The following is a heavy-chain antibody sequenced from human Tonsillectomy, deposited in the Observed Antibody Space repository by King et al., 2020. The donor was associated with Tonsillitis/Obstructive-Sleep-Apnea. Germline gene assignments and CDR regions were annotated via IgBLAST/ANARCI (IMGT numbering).Heavy chain of an antibody. Sequence: VQLVESGGGLVQPGGSLRLSCAASGFTFSSYAMSWVRQTPGKGLEWVSAISGSGDTTYDADSVKGRFTISRDNSKNTLYLQMNSLRAEDTAVYYCAKDWSSTYYYGSSGGGGLDYWGQGTLVTVSS. CDR2: ISGSGDTT. J-gene: IGHJ4*02. D-gene: IGHD3-22*01. CDR1: GFTFSSYA. V-gene: IGHV3-23*04. CDR3: AKDWSSTYYYGSSGGGGLDY.